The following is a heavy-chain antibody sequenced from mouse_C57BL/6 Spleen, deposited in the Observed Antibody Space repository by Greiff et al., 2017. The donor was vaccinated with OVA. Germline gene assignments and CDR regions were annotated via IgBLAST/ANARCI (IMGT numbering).Heavy chain of an antibody. J-gene: IGHJ2*01. Sequence: EVKLEESGGGLVQPGGSMKLSCAASGFTFSDAWMDWVRQSPEKGLEWVAEIRNKANNHATYYAESVKGRFTISRDDSKSSVYRQMNSLRAEDTGIYYCTRPSGYYGSSYDYFDYWGQGTTLTVSS. CDR2: IRNKANNHAT. CDR1: GFTFSDAW. V-gene: IGHV6-6*01. CDR3: TRPSGYYGSSYDYFDY. D-gene: IGHD1-1*01.